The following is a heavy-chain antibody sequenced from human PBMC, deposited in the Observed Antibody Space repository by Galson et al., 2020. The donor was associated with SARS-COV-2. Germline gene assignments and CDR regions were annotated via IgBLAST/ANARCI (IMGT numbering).Heavy chain of an antibody. V-gene: IGHV3-11*01. CDR3: ARREISTGYPIDS. CDR2: ISSSGDTR. Sequence: GESLKISCEASGFIFGDYYMTWIRQAPGKGLEWISYISSSGDTRNHADSVKGRFTISRDNTKNSLYLQMNRLRAEDTAVYYCARREISTGYPIDSWGLGTLVTVSS. D-gene: IGHD3-9*01. CDR1: GFIFGDYY. J-gene: IGHJ4*02.